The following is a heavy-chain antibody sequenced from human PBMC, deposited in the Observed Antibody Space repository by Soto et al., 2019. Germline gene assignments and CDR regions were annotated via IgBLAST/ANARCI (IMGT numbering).Heavy chain of an antibody. CDR3: ASGRVSWGGCFGP. Sequence: QVHLVQSGTEVKEPGASVKVSCKASASTFTGYTINWVRQAPGQGLEWMGWFSTFNGNTKYAGNFEARVTMSTNTATTPAYMGLTKLTVCEPAVYLCASGRVSWGGCFGPWGQGPLV. V-gene: IGHV1-18*04. J-gene: IGHJ5*02. CDR1: ASTFTGYT. CDR2: FSTFNGNT. D-gene: IGHD1-26*01.